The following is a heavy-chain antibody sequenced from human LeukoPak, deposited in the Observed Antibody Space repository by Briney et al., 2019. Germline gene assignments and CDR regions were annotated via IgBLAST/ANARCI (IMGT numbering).Heavy chain of an antibody. D-gene: IGHD3-22*01. Sequence: PGGSLRLSCSASGFTFSYYEMNWVRPAPGKGLEWVSHIDSGGSTIYYADSVKGRFTISRDNAKDSLYLQMNSLRAEDTAVYYCAADSSVYYGLDVWGQGTTVTVS. CDR3: AADSSVYYGLDV. J-gene: IGHJ6*02. CDR1: GFTFSYYE. V-gene: IGHV3-48*03. CDR2: IDSGGSTI.